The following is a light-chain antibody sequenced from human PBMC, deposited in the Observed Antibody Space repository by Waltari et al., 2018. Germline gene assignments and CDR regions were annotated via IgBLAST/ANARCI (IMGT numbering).Light chain of an antibody. Sequence: QAALTQPRSVSGSTGQSVTIPCNGSRDEIGGYKYVSGYHHHPGTAPKLIIAEVTKRPSGVSGRFSGSKSGNTASLTISGLRSEDEADYYCCSYAGSHTFYIFGTGT. J-gene: IGLJ1*01. CDR3: CSYAGSHTFYI. CDR2: EVT. V-gene: IGLV2-11*01. CDR1: RDEIGGYKY.